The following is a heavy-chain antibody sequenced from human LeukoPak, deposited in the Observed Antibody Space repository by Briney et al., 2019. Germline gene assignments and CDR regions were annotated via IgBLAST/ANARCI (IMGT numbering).Heavy chain of an antibody. CDR3: ARTGIAAAGSGKYFQH. D-gene: IGHD6-13*01. CDR1: GGTFSSYA. Sequence: SVKGSCKASGGTFSSYAISWVRQAPGQGLEWMGGVIPIFGTANYAQKFQGRVTITADESTSTAYMELSSLRSEDTAVYYCARTGIAAAGSGKYFQHWGQGTLVTVSS. V-gene: IGHV1-69*13. J-gene: IGHJ1*01. CDR2: VIPIFGTA.